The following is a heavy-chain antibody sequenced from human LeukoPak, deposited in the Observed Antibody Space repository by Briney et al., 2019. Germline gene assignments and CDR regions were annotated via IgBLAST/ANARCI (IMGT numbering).Heavy chain of an antibody. J-gene: IGHJ6*03. Sequence: GGSLRLSCAASGFTFSSYAMSWVRQAPGKGLEWVSAISGSGGSTYYADSVKGRFTISRDNSKNTVYLQMNSLRAEDTAVYYCARGPVVVPAALINYYYYYMDVWGKGTTVTVSS. CDR2: ISGSGGST. CDR1: GFTFSSYA. CDR3: ARGPVVVPAALINYYYYYMDV. V-gene: IGHV3-23*01. D-gene: IGHD2-2*01.